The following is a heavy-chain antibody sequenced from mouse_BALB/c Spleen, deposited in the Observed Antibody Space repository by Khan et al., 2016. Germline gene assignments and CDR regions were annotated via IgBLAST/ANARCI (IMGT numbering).Heavy chain of an antibody. V-gene: IGHV1S34*01. Sequence: LVKTGASVKISCKASGYSFTGYYIHWVKQSHGQSLEWIGYISCYNGATSYNQKFKGKATFTVDKSSSTAYMQFNSLTSEDSAFYYCTRGEDSSGYWFAYRGQGTLITVSA. CDR2: ISCYNGAT. D-gene: IGHD3-2*01. J-gene: IGHJ3*01. CDR1: GYSFTGYY. CDR3: TRGEDSSGYWFAY.